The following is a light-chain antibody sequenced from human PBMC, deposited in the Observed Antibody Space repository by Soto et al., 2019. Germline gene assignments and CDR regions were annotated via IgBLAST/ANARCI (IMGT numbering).Light chain of an antibody. Sequence: QSVLNQPPSASGTPGQRVTLSCAGGYSNIRSNSVNWYQQLPGSAPKLLIKNNNQRPSGVPDRFSGSKSGTSASLAIGGLQSEDEAYYYGAAWEDRLNDLVFGGGTKVTVL. CDR2: NNN. CDR1: YSNIRSNS. V-gene: IGLV1-44*01. J-gene: IGLJ2*01. CDR3: AAWEDRLNDLV.